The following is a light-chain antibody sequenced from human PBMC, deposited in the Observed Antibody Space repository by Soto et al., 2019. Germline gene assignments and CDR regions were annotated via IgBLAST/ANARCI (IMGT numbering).Light chain of an antibody. J-gene: IGKJ1*01. CDR3: QQYKNWPRT. V-gene: IGKV3-15*01. CDR2: GAS. Sequence: ETVMTQSAATLSVSPGEGATLYCRASQSVSTNLAWYQQKPGQAPRLLVYGASTRVTGIPATFSGSGYGTEFTLTISSLQSEDFAVYYCQQYKNWPRTFGQGTKVQI. CDR1: QSVSTN.